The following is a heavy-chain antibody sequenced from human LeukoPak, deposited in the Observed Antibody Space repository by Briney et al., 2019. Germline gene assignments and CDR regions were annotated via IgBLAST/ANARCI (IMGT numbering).Heavy chain of an antibody. CDR1: GFAVSSNY. CDR2: IYSGGST. V-gene: IGHV3-53*05. D-gene: IGHD3-3*02. J-gene: IGHJ3*02. CDR3: AREISRTGAFDI. Sequence: GGSLRLSCAASGFAVSSNYMSWVRQAPGKGLEWVSVIYSGGSTYYADSVKGRFTISRDNSKNTLYLQMNSLRAEDTAVYYCAREISRTGAFDIWGQGTMVTVSS.